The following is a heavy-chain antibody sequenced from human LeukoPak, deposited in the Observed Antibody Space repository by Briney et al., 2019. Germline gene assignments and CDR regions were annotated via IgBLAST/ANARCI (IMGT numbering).Heavy chain of an antibody. CDR1: GGSISSYY. V-gene: IGHV4-59*01. J-gene: IGHJ4*02. CDR3: AGTLTQGVVAAAGRPDY. D-gene: IGHD6-13*01. Sequence: SETLSLTCTVSGGSISSYYWSWIRQPPGKGLEWIGYIYYSGSTNYNPSLKSRVTISVDTSKNQFSLKLSSVTAADTAVYYCAGTLTQGVVAAAGRPDYWGQGTLVTVSS. CDR2: IYYSGST.